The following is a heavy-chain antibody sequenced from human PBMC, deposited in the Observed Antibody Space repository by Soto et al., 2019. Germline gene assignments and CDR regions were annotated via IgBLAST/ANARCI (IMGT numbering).Heavy chain of an antibody. V-gene: IGHV3-33*01. D-gene: IGHD2-2*02. J-gene: IGHJ4*02. CDR1: GFTFSSYG. CDR3: ARARGYCSSTSCYSFDH. CDR2: IWYDGSNK. Sequence: XVSLRLSCAASGFTFSSYGMHWVRQAPGKGLEWVAVIWYDGSNKYYADSVKGRFTISRDNSKNTLYLQMNRLRAEDTAVYYCARARGYCSSTSCYSFDHWGQGTLVTVSS.